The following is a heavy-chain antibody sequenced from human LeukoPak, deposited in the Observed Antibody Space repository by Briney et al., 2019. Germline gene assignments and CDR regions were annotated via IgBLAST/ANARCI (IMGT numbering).Heavy chain of an antibody. CDR1: GFTVSSNY. J-gene: IGHJ4*02. CDR2: IYSGGST. D-gene: IGHD6-13*01. Sequence: GGSLRLSCAASGFTVSSNYMSWVRQAPGKGLEWVSVIYSGGSTYYADSVKGGFTISRDNSKSTLYLQMNSLRAEDTAVYYCARGIAAAGPPHLDYWGQGTLVTVSS. V-gene: IGHV3-66*01. CDR3: ARGIAAAGPPHLDY.